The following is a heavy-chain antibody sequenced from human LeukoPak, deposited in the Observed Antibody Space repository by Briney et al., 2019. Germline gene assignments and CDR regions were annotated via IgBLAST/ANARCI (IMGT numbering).Heavy chain of an antibody. J-gene: IGHJ4*02. CDR1: GFTFSSYG. CDR2: ISYDGSNK. V-gene: IGHV3-30*03. CDR3: ASWEGMVRGFDY. D-gene: IGHD3-10*01. Sequence: PGGSLRLSCAASGFTFSSYGMHWVRQAPGKGLEWVAVISYDGSNKYYADSVKGRFTISRDNSKNTLYLQMNSLRAEDTAVYYCASWEGMVRGFDYWGQGTLVTVSS.